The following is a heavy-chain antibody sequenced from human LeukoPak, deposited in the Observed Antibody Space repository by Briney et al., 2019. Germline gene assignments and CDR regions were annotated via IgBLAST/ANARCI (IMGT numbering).Heavy chain of an antibody. CDR3: ASLWELIGS. J-gene: IGHJ4*02. V-gene: IGHV3-48*03. CDR1: GFTFSSYE. Sequence: GGSLRLSCAASGFTFSSYEMDWVRQAPGKGLEWVSYISIDGKTIHYADSVKGRFTISRDNAKNSVYLQMNILRVEDTAIYYCASLWELIGSWGQGTLVTVSS. CDR2: ISIDGKTI. D-gene: IGHD1-26*01.